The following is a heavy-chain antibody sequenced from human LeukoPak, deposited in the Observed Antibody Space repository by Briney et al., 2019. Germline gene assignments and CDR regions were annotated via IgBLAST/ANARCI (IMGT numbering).Heavy chain of an antibody. Sequence: SETLSLTCAVYGGSFSGYYWSWIRQPPGKGLEWIGEINHSGSTNYNPSLKSRVTISVDTSKNQFSLKLSSVTAADTAVYYCARGRRWLPWGQGTLVTVSS. CDR2: INHSGST. V-gene: IGHV4-34*01. J-gene: IGHJ5*02. CDR1: GGSFSGYY. D-gene: IGHD6-19*01. CDR3: ARGRRWLP.